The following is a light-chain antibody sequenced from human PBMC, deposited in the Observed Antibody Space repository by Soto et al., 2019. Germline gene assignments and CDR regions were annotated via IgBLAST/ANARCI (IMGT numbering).Light chain of an antibody. J-gene: IGKJ1*01. CDR3: QQYGGSPRT. CDR1: QSLSSNS. CDR2: GAS. Sequence: EVGLTLSPGTLSLSPEETATLSCRASQSLSSNSLAWYQQKRGQAPRLLIHGASSRATGIPDRFSGSGSGTDFTLTISRLEPEDFAVYYCQQYGGSPRTFGQGTKVDIK. V-gene: IGKV3-20*01.